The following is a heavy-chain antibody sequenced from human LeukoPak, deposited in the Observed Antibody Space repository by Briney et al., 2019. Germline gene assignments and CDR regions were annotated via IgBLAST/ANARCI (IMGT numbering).Heavy chain of an antibody. J-gene: IGHJ4*02. CDR3: ARRAAAAGTVYYYFDY. CDR1: GYRFTSYW. CDR2: IYPGDSDT. Sequence: GESLKISCQGSGYRFTSYWLGWVRQLPGKGLEWMGIIYPGDSDTRYSPSFQGQVTISADKSITTAYLQWSSRKASDTAIYYCARRAAAAGTVYYYFDYWGQGTLVTVSA. V-gene: IGHV5-51*01. D-gene: IGHD6-13*01.